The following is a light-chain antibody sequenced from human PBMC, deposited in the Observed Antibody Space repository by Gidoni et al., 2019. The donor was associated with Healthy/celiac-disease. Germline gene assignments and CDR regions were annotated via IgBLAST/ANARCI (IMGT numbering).Light chain of an antibody. Sequence: SHVPSQPPSGSGAPGQTARITCGGNNIGSKSVHWYQPKPGQAPVLVVYDDSDRPSGIPERFSGSNSGNTATLTISRVEAGDEADYYCQVWDSSSDHPNWVFGGGTKLTVL. CDR1: NIGSKS. CDR2: DDS. CDR3: QVWDSSSDHPNWV. V-gene: IGLV3-21*02. J-gene: IGLJ3*02.